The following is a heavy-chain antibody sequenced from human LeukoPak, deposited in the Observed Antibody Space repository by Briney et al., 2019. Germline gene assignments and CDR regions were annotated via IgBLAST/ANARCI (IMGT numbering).Heavy chain of an antibody. CDR2: IYTSGST. CDR1: GGSISSYY. CDR3: ARGEGYDSIGVGWFDP. Sequence: SETLSLTCTVSGGSISSYYWSWIRQPPGKGLEWIGYIYTSGSTNYNPSLKSRVTISVDTSKNQFSLKLSSVTAADTAVYYCARGEGYDSIGVGWFDPWGQGTLVTVSS. V-gene: IGHV4-4*09. D-gene: IGHD3-22*01. J-gene: IGHJ5*02.